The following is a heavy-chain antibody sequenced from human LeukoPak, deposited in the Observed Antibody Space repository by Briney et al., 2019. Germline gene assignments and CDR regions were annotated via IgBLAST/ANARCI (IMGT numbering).Heavy chain of an antibody. CDR1: GFTFSSYW. V-gene: IGHV3-7*01. J-gene: IGHJ6*03. Sequence: GGSLRLSCAASGFTFSSYWMSWVRQAPGKGLEWVANIKQDGSEKYYVDSVKGRLTISRDNAKNSLYLQMNSLRAEDTAVYYCARGRGELLDYYYYYMDVWGKGTTVTVSS. CDR3: ARGRGELLDYYYYYMDV. CDR2: IKQDGSEK. D-gene: IGHD1-26*01.